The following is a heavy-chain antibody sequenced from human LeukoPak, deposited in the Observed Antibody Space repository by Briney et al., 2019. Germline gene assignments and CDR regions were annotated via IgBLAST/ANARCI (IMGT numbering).Heavy chain of an antibody. J-gene: IGHJ4*02. V-gene: IGHV4-30-2*01. Sequence: PSETLSLTCTVSGGSISSGGYYWSWIRQPPGKGLEWIGYIYHSGSTYYNPSLKSRVTISVDTSKNQFSLKLSSVTAADTAVYYCARGRYCSGGSCYSLFDYWGQGTLVTVSS. CDR1: GGSISSGGYY. D-gene: IGHD2-15*01. CDR2: IYHSGST. CDR3: ARGRYCSGGSCYSLFDY.